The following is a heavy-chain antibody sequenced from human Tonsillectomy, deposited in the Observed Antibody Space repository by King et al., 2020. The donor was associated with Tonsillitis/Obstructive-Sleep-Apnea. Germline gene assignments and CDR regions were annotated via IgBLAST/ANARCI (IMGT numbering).Heavy chain of an antibody. Sequence: VQLVESGGGVVQPGRSLRLSCAASGFTFSSYALHWVRQAPGKGLECVAVTSYDGTIEDYADSVKGRFTISRDNSKNTLYLQMNSLRVEDTALYYCARGAVTRDPFDMWGQGTMVTVSS. CDR2: TSYDGTIE. V-gene: IGHV3-30*04. CDR3: ARGAVTRDPFDM. J-gene: IGHJ3*02. CDR1: GFTFSSYA. D-gene: IGHD4-17*01.